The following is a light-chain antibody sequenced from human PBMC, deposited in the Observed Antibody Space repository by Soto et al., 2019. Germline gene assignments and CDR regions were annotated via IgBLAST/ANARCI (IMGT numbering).Light chain of an antibody. V-gene: IGKV1-5*01. CDR1: ENIMTW. CDR2: DAS. Sequence: IQITQSPSAVSASLGDRVTITCRASENIMTWLAWYQHKPGKAPKFLIYDASSLQSGVPSRFSGNGSATEFTLTITSLQPDDFATYYCQQSYTNSTFGQGTKVDIK. J-gene: IGKJ1*01. CDR3: QQSYTNST.